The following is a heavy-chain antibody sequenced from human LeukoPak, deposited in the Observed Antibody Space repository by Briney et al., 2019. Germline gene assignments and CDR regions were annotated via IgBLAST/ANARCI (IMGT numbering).Heavy chain of an antibody. CDR1: GFTFSSYW. CDR2: IKQDGSEK. D-gene: IGHD6-19*01. J-gene: IGHJ4*02. V-gene: IGHV3-7*03. Sequence: GGSLSLSCAVSGFTFSSYWMSWVRQAPGQGLGWVANIKQDGSEKYYVDCVKGRFTISRDNAKNSLYLQMNSLRADDTAFYYCARGLLTRSSGFPYFDTWGQGTLVTVSS. CDR3: ARGLLTRSSGFPYFDT.